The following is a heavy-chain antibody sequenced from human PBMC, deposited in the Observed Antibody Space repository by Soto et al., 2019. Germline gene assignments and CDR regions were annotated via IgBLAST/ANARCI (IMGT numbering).Heavy chain of an antibody. CDR1: GFTFSDYG. J-gene: IGHJ4*02. D-gene: IGHD6-6*01. V-gene: IGHV3-30*18. Sequence: QVQLVESGGGVAQPGRSLRLSCAVSGFTFSDYGMHWVRQAPGKGLEWVAVVSYVGSYKYYADSVKGRFTVSRDLSGNTLFLQMNSLRLEDTAVYFCAKEMYPRTVLDSSSPWGDYWGQGTLVAVSS. CDR2: VSYVGSYK. CDR3: AKEMYPRTVLDSSSPWGDY.